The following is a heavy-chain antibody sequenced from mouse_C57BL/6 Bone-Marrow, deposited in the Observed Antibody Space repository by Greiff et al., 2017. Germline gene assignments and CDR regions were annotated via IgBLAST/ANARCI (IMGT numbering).Heavy chain of an antibody. CDR3: TTLYYEDDEDY. V-gene: IGHV14-4*01. CDR1: GFNFKDDY. D-gene: IGHD2-4*01. CDR2: IDPENGDT. Sequence: VQLQQSGAELVRPGASVKLSCTASGFNFKDDYMHWVKQRPEQSLEWIGWIDPENGDTEYASKFQGKDTITADTTSNTAYLQISSLTSEDTAGEYCTTLYYEDDEDYWGQGTTLTVSS. J-gene: IGHJ2*01.